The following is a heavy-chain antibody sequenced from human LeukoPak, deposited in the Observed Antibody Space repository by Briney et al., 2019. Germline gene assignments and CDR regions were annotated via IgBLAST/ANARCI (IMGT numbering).Heavy chain of an antibody. CDR2: ISYDGSNK. CDR3: AKVFSVGMDV. CDR1: GFTFSSYG. J-gene: IGHJ6*04. D-gene: IGHD3-10*01. V-gene: IGHV3-30*18. Sequence: GRSLRLSCAASGFTFSSYGMHWVRQAPGKGLEWVAVISYDGSNKYYADSVKGRFTISRDNSKNTLYLQMNSLRAEDTAEYYCAKVFSVGMDVWGKGTTVTVSS.